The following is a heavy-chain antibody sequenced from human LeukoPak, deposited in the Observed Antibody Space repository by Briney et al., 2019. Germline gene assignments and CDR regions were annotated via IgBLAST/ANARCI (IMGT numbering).Heavy chain of an antibody. V-gene: IGHV1-46*01. CDR3: ARAVVAAAIPDSDY. CDR2: INPSGGST. J-gene: IGHJ4*02. D-gene: IGHD2-2*01. Sequence: ASVKLSCKAYGYTFTSYYMHWVRQPPGQGLEWMGIINPSGGSTSYAQQFQGRATMTRDTSTSTVHMELSSLRAEAPAVYSAARAVVAAAIPDSDYWGQGTLVTVSS. CDR1: GYTFTSYY.